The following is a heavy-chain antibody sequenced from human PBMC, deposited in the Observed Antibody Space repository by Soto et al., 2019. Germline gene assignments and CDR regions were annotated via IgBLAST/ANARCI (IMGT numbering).Heavy chain of an antibody. D-gene: IGHD6-13*01. Sequence: EVQLVESGGGLVQPGGSLRLSWAASGFTFSSYWMSWVRQAPGKGLEWVANIKQDGSEKYYVDSVKGRFTISRDNAKNSLYLQMNSLRAEDTAVYYCARRSGIAAAGGYFQHWGQGTLVTVSS. J-gene: IGHJ1*01. CDR2: IKQDGSEK. CDR1: GFTFSSYW. CDR3: ARRSGIAAAGGYFQH. V-gene: IGHV3-7*01.